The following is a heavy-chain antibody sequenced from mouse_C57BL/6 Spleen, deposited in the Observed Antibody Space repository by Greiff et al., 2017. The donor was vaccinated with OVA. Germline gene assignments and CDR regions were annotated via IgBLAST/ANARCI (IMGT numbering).Heavy chain of an antibody. Sequence: DVKLQESGPELVKPGASVKIPCKASGYTFTDYNMDWVKQSHGKSLEWIGDINPNNGGTIYNQKFKGKATLTVDKSSSTAYMELRSLTSEDTAVYYCARPYYYGSSSSLWYFDVWGTGTTVTVSS. CDR2: INPNNGGT. V-gene: IGHV1-18*01. J-gene: IGHJ1*03. CDR3: ARPYYYGSSSSLWYFDV. D-gene: IGHD1-1*01. CDR1: GYTFTDYN.